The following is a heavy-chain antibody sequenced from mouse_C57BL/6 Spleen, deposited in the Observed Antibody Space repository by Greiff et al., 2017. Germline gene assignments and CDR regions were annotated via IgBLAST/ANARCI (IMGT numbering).Heavy chain of an antibody. CDR3: ARPFYYGRRGYCDV. V-gene: IGHV1-61*01. CDR2: IYPSDSET. J-gene: IGHJ1*03. D-gene: IGHD1-1*01. CDR1: GYTFTSYW. Sequence: QVQLQQPGAELVRPGSSVKLSCKASGYTFTSYWMDWVKQRPGQGLEWIGNIYPSDSETHYNQKFKDKATLTVDKSSSTAYMQLSSLTSEDSAVYYCARPFYYGRRGYCDVWGTGTTVTVSS.